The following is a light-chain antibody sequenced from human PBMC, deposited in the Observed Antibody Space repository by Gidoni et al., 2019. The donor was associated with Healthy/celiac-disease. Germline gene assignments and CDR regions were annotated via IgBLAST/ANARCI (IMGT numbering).Light chain of an antibody. CDR2: AAS. CDR1: QSISSY. Sequence: DIQMTQSPSSLSASVGDRVTIPCRASQSISSYLNWYQQKPGKAPKLLIYAASSLQSGVPSRFSGSGSGTDFTLTISSLQPEDFATYYCQQRYSTPWTFGQGTKVEIK. V-gene: IGKV1-39*01. CDR3: QQRYSTPWT. J-gene: IGKJ1*01.